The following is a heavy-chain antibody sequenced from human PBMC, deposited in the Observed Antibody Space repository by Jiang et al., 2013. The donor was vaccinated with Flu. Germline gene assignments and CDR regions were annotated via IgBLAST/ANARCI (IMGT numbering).Heavy chain of an antibody. J-gene: IGHJ4*02. CDR3: ARHWVAGSTNFDY. CDR1: SISSYY. Sequence: SISSYYWSWIRQPPGKGLEWIGYIYYSGSTNYNPSLKSRVTISVDTSKNQFSLKLSSVTAADTAVYYCARHWVAGSTNFDYWGQGTLVTVSS. CDR2: IYYSGST. V-gene: IGHV4-59*13. D-gene: IGHD6-19*01.